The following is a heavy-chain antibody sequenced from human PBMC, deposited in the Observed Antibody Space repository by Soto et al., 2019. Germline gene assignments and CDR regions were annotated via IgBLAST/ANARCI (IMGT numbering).Heavy chain of an antibody. D-gene: IGHD1-26*01. CDR2: IYYSGTT. CDR1: GYSISSSNW. V-gene: IGHV4-28*01. CDR3: ARREIQRPIDY. J-gene: IGHJ4*02. Sequence: QVQLQESGPGLVKPSDTLSLTCAVSGYSISSSNWWGWIRQPPGKGLAWIGYIYYSGTTYYNPSLKSRVTLSMDTSTNQFSLKLTSVTAVDTAVCYCARREIQRPIDYWGQGTLVTVSS.